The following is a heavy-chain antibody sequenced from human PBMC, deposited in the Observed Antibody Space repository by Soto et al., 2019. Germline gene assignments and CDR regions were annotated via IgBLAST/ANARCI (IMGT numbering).Heavy chain of an antibody. CDR2: IFDAATA. J-gene: IGHJ6*02. Sequence: QVQLQESGPGLMKPSGTLSLICSVSGESVGRGTNYWSWVRQAPGRGLEWSGHIFDAATAIYNPSFESRVSISLDAAKNQVSLKLTSVAAADTAIYYCARDRRGRADGFIYYYGMEVWGQGTSVTVSS. D-gene: IGHD6-13*01. CDR3: ARDRRGRADGFIYYYGMEV. CDR1: GESVGRGTNY. V-gene: IGHV4-61*01.